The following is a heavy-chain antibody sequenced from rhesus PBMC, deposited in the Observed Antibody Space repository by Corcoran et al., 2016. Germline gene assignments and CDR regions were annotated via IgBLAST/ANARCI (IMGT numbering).Heavy chain of an antibody. CDR3: AKYCSGTGCGYFEF. J-gene: IGHJ1*01. D-gene: IGHD2-21*01. CDR1: GDSISSDY. CDR2: IYGVSGST. V-gene: IGHV4S7*01. Sequence: QVQLQESGPGLVKPSETLSLTCVVSGDSISSDYWGWVRQSPGKGLEWIGYIYGVSGSTNYNPSLKSLVTILTDSSKNQFSLKLTSVTAADTAIYYCAKYCSGTGCGYFEFWGQGALVTVSS.